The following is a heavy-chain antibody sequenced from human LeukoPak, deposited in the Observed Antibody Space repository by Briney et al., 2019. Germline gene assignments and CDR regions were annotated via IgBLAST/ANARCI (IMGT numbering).Heavy chain of an antibody. CDR3: ARATGGAAAADFDP. J-gene: IGHJ5*02. V-gene: IGHV4-31*03. Sequence: SETLSLTCTVSGGSTSSAGYYWSWIRQHPGKGLEWIGFIYYSGTTTFYNPSLKSRVSISLDTSRNQFYLKLSSVTAADTAVYYCARATGGAAAADFDPWGQGTLVTVSS. CDR2: IYYSGTTT. CDR1: GGSTSSAGYY. D-gene: IGHD6-13*01.